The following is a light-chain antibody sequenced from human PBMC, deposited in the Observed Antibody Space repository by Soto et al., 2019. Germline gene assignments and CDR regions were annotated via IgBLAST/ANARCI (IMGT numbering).Light chain of an antibody. CDR3: SSYAGSNILV. CDR1: SSDVGAYNY. Sequence: QSALTQPPSASGSPGQSVTISCTGTSSDVGAYNYVSWYQQYPGKAPKLMIYEVNKRPSGVPDRFTGYKSGKTASLTVSGLSPEDAAYYHCSSYAGSNILVFGGGTKVTVL. CDR2: EVN. V-gene: IGLV2-8*01. J-gene: IGLJ3*02.